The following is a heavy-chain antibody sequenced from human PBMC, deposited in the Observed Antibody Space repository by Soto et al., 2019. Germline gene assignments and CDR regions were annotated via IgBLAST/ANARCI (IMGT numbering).Heavy chain of an antibody. V-gene: IGHV4-39*01. D-gene: IGHD3-22*01. CDR1: GDSISNSRFY. J-gene: IGHJ5*02. CDR3: ARDYFDSSDYTTNWFDP. Sequence: SETLSLTCSVSGDSISNSRFYWAWIRQPPGEGLEWIGSIYHTGNAYYKPSLKSRVTIFVDTSKNQFSLKLTSVTAADTALYYCARDYFDSSDYTTNWFDPWGQGTLVTVS. CDR2: IYHTGNA.